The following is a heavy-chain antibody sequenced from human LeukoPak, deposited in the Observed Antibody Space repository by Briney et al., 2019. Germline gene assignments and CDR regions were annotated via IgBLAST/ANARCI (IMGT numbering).Heavy chain of an antibody. CDR1: GFTFSSYG. CDR3: ARDPGLDYFDY. J-gene: IGHJ4*02. Sequence: GGSLRLSCAASGFTFSSYGMHWVRQAPGKGLEWVALIWFDGSNEYYADSVKGRFTISRDNSKNTLYLQMNSLRAEDTAVYYCARDPGLDYFDYWGQGTLVTVSS. CDR2: IWFDGSNE. V-gene: IGHV3-33*01.